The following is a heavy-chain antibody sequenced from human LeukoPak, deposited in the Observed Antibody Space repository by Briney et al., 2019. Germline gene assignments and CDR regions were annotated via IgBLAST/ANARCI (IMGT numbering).Heavy chain of an antibody. CDR1: GGAISSDY. D-gene: IGHD1-26*01. CDR3: ARGECRLLY. CDR2: IYYGGST. V-gene: IGHV4-59*01. Sequence: SETLSLTCSVSGGAISSDYWSWIRQPPGKGLEWIGYIYYGGSTNYNPSLKSRVPISVDTSKNQFSLKLSSVTAADTAVYYCARGECRLLYWGQGTLVTVSS. J-gene: IGHJ4*02.